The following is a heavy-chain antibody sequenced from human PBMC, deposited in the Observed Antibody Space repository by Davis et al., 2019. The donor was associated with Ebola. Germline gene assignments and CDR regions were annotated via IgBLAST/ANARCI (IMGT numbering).Heavy chain of an antibody. CDR3: ARVDYDFWSGYASGNWFDA. CDR2: IYYSGTT. V-gene: IGHV4-61*01. J-gene: IGHJ5*02. CDR1: GGSVTSSLYY. D-gene: IGHD3-3*01. Sequence: MPSETLSLTCTVSGGSVTSSLYYWGWIRQPPGKGLEWIGYIYYSGTTNYNPSLKSRVTISVATSKNQFPLKLSSVTAADTAVYYCARVDYDFWSGYASGNWFDAWGQGTLVTVSS.